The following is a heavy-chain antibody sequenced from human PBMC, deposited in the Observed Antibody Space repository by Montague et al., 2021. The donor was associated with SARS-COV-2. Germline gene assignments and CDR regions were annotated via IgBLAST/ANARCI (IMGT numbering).Heavy chain of an antibody. CDR2: IYWNGDK. CDR3: AHRGMIRGLIFDY. D-gene: IGHD3-10*01. Sequence: VKPTQTLTLTCTFFGFSLRSDDEGVAWIRQSPGQALEWLAVIYWNGDKRYSPSLQRRLTITKDTSENQVVLTMTNMDPVDTATYYCAHRGMIRGLIFDYWGQGTLVTVSS. CDR1: GFSLRSDDEG. J-gene: IGHJ4*02. V-gene: IGHV2-5*01.